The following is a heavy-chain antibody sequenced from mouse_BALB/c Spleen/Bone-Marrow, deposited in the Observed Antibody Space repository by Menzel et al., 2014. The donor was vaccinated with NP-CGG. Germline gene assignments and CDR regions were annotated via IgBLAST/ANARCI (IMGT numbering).Heavy chain of an antibody. CDR3: ARDGYGRYFDV. CDR1: GYSFTDYT. D-gene: IGHD2-2*01. Sequence: VQLQQSGPELVKPGASMKISCKASGYSFTDYTMNWVRQSHGKNLEWTGLINPYNGGSTYNQKFKGTATLTVDRSSSTAYMELLSLTSDDSAVYYCARDGYGRYFDVWGAGTTVTVSS. J-gene: IGHJ1*01. CDR2: INPYNGGS. V-gene: IGHV1-18*01.